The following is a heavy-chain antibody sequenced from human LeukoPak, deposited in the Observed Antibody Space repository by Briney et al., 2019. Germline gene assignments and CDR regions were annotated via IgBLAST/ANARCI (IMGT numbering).Heavy chain of an antibody. Sequence: PSETLSLTCTVSGGSISSYYWSWIRQPPGKGLEWIGYIYYSGSTNYNHSLMSRVTISVDTSNNHFSLKLTSVTAADTAVYYCARGGSRVVGYSDWGQGTLVTVSS. CDR3: ARGGSRVVGYSD. D-gene: IGHD3-22*01. CDR1: GGSISSYY. J-gene: IGHJ4*02. CDR2: IYYSGST. V-gene: IGHV4-59*01.